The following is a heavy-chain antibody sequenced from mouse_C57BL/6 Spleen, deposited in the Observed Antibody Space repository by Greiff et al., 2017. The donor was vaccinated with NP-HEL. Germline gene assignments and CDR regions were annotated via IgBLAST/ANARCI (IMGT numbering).Heavy chain of an antibody. CDR2: IDPSDSYT. J-gene: IGHJ1*03. CDR1: GYTFTSYW. Sequence: VQLQQPGAELVKPGASVKLSCKASGYTFTSYWMQWVKQRPGQGLEWIGEIDPSDSYTNYNQKFKGKATLTVDTSSSTAYMQLSSLTSEDSAVYYCASPTTVVARYWYFDVWGTGTTVTVSS. D-gene: IGHD1-1*01. V-gene: IGHV1-50*01. CDR3: ASPTTVVARYWYFDV.